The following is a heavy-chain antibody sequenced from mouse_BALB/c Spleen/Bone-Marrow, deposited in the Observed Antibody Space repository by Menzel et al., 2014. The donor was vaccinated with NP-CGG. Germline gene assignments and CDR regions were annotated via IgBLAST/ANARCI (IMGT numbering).Heavy chain of an antibody. CDR1: GFNIKDTY. D-gene: IGHD1-1*01. CDR2: IDPANGNT. Sequence: VQLQQSGAELVKPGASVKLSCTASGFNIKDTYMHWVKQRPEQGLEWIGRIDPANGNTKYDPKFQGKATITADTSSSTAYLQLSSLTSEDTAVYYRARGGSSYGWYFDVWGAGTTVTVSS. V-gene: IGHV14-3*02. CDR3: ARGGSSYGWYFDV. J-gene: IGHJ1*01.